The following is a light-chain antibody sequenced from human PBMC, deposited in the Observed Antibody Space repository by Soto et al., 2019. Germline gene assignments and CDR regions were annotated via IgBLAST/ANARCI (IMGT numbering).Light chain of an antibody. J-gene: IGKJ5*01. CDR3: QQYGSSTIT. CDR1: QSVSSSY. CDR2: GAS. Sequence: SQSVSSSYLAWYQQKPGQAPRLLIYGASSRATGIPDRFSGSGSGTDFTLTISRLEPEDFAVYYCQQYGSSTITFGQGTRLEIK. V-gene: IGKV3-20*01.